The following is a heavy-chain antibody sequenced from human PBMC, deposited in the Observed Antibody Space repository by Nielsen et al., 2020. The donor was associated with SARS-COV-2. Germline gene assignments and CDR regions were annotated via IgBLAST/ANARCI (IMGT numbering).Heavy chain of an antibody. CDR3: ARGFKYGFVSSTNYLDV. V-gene: IGHV4-59*08. J-gene: IGHJ6*03. CDR2: ISDSGST. CDR1: GGSISSYY. Sequence: SETLSLTCTVSGGSISSYYWTWIRQPPGKGLEWIGDISDSGSTNYSPSLKSRLTISLAKSKNQFSLKLTSVTAADTAVHYCARGFKYGFVSSTNYLDVWGKGTTVTVSS. D-gene: IGHD3-10*01.